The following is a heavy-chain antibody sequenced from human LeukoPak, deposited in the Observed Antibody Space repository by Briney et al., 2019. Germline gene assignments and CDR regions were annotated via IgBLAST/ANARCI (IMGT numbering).Heavy chain of an antibody. CDR1: GGSFSGYY. CDR2: INHSGST. Sequence: SETLSLTCAVYGGSFSGYYWSWIRQPPGKGLEWIGEINHSGSTNYNPSLKSRVTISVDTSKNQFSLKLNSVTAADTAVYYCARLTFYDNTGMQTDDPQGFDYWGQGILVTVSS. J-gene: IGHJ4*02. V-gene: IGHV4-34*01. D-gene: IGHD2/OR15-2a*01. CDR3: ARLTFYDNTGMQTDDPQGFDY.